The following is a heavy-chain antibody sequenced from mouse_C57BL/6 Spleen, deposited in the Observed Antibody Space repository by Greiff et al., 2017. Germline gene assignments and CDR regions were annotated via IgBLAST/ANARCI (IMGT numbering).Heavy chain of an antibody. CDR3: ARSPYYYGSSNYFDY. D-gene: IGHD1-1*01. Sequence: VQLQESGTELVKPGASVKLSCKASGYTFTSYWMHWVKQRPGQGLEWIGNINPSNGGTNYNEKFKSKATLTVDKSSSTAYMQLSSLTSEDSAVYYCARSPYYYGSSNYFDYWGQGTTLTVSS. CDR2: INPSNGGT. CDR1: GYTFTSYW. J-gene: IGHJ2*01. V-gene: IGHV1-53*01.